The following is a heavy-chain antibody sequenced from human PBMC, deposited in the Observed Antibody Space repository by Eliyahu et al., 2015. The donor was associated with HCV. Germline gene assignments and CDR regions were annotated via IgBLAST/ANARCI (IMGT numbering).Heavy chain of an antibody. Sequence: EVQLVESGGXLVQPGGSLRLSCAASXFTFSSXWXSWVRQAPGKGLEWVGNIKQDGSEKYYVDSVKGRFTISRDNAKNSLYLQMNSLRAEDTAVYYCARDGGYSSGWYRVYYGMDVWGQGTTVTVSS. CDR1: XFTFSSXW. V-gene: IGHV3-7*01. J-gene: IGHJ6*02. CDR2: IKQDGSEK. D-gene: IGHD6-19*01. CDR3: ARDGGYSSGWYRVYYGMDV.